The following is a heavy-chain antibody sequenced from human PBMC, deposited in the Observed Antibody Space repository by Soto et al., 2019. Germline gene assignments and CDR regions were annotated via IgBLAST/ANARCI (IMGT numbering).Heavy chain of an antibody. J-gene: IGHJ4*02. CDR2: ISYDGSNK. V-gene: IGHV3-30-3*01. CDR1: GFTFSSYA. CDR3: ARDSPVYSSSWYGESGY. Sequence: GGSLRLSCAASGFTFSSYAMHWVRQAPGKGLEWVAVISYDGSNKYYADSVKGRFTISRDNSKNTLYLQMNSLRAEDTAVYYCARDSPVYSSSWYGESGYWGQGTLVTVSS. D-gene: IGHD6-13*01.